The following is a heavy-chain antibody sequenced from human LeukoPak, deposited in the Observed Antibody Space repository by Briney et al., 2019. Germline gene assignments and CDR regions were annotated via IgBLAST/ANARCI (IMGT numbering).Heavy chain of an antibody. Sequence: PGGSLRLSCAASGFTFSSYAMSWVRQAPGKGLEWVSAISGSGGSTYYADSVKGRFTISRDNSKNTLYLQMSSLRAEDTAVYYCAKDLSYYDSSGYFPDRFDPWGQGTLVTVSS. CDR3: AKDLSYYDSSGYFPDRFDP. V-gene: IGHV3-23*01. CDR1: GFTFSSYA. J-gene: IGHJ5*02. D-gene: IGHD3-22*01. CDR2: ISGSGGST.